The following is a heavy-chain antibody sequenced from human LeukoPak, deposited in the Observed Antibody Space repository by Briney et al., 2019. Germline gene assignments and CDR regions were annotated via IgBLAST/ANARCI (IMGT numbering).Heavy chain of an antibody. Sequence: GGSLRLSCAASGFTFNDYYMSWIRQPPGKGLEWLSYINIGGTNTHYADSVKGRFTISRDNAKKSLYLEMNNLRAEDTAVYYCARPRSVVPAAIHYFDYWGQGTLVTVSS. V-gene: IGHV3-11*01. D-gene: IGHD2-2*02. CDR3: ARPRSVVPAAIHYFDY. CDR1: GFTFNDYY. CDR2: INIGGTNT. J-gene: IGHJ4*02.